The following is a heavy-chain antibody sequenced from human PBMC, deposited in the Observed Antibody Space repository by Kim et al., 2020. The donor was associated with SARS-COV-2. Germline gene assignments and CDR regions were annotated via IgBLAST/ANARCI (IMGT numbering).Heavy chain of an antibody. CDR3: AKELPPGYSSGWSYYYYGMEV. CDR1: GFTFSSYG. J-gene: IGHJ6*02. D-gene: IGHD6-19*01. Sequence: GGSLRLSCAASGFTFSSYGMHWVRQAPGKGLEWVAVISYDGSNKYYADSVKGRFTISRDNSKNTLYLQMSSLRAEDTAVYYCAKELPPGYSSGWSYYYYGMEVWGQGTTVTVSS. CDR2: ISYDGSNK. V-gene: IGHV3-30*18.